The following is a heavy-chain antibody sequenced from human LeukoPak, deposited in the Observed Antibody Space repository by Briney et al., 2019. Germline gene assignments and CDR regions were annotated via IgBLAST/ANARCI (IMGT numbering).Heavy chain of an antibody. D-gene: IGHD6-13*01. V-gene: IGHV3-66*01. CDR3: ARGGRSSWYDSWMWVHYYYYYYMDV. CDR2: IYSGGST. Sequence: PGGSLRLSCAASGFTVSSNYMSWVRQASGKGLEWVSVIYSGGSTYYADSVKGRFTISRDNSKNTLYLQMNSLRAEDTAVYYCARGGRSSWYDSWMWVHYYYYYYMDVWGKGTTVTISS. J-gene: IGHJ6*03. CDR1: GFTVSSNY.